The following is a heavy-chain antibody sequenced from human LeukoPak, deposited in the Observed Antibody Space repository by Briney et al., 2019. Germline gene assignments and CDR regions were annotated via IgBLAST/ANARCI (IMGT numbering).Heavy chain of an antibody. D-gene: IGHD2-15*01. Sequence: GGSLRLSCAASGFTFSDFYMSWIRQAPGKGLESVSYISGSSSNTNYADSVKGRFTISRDNAKNSLYLQMNSLRPEDTAVYYCTRHPAEGHYLGQGTLVTVSS. CDR1: GFTFSDFY. V-gene: IGHV3-11*03. CDR3: TRHPAEGHY. CDR2: ISGSSSNT. J-gene: IGHJ4*02.